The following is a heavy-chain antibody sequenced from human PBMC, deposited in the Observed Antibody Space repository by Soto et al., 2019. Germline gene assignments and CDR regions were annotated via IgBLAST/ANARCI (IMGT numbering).Heavy chain of an antibody. CDR3: ARSYYDSTGFAVDP. V-gene: IGHV4-59*08. CDR1: GGSSSNYY. D-gene: IGHD3-22*01. J-gene: IGHJ5*02. Sequence: LETLSLTCPVSGGSSSNYYWIWIRQTPGKGLEWIGYVHDSWGSNYNPSLTSRATISVETSKNQFSMKLTSVTASDTAVYYCARSYYDSTGFAVDPWGQGTLVTVSS. CDR2: VHDSWGS.